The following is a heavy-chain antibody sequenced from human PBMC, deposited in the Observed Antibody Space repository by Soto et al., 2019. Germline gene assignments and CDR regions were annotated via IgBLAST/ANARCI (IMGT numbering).Heavy chain of an antibody. CDR1: GGTFSSYA. D-gene: IGHD4-4*01. CDR3: ARDQGLQSYYYYGMDV. Sequence: QVQLVQSGAEVKKPGSSVKVSCKASGGTFSSYAISWVRQAPGQGLEWMGGIIPIFGTANYAQKFQGRVTITADESTSTADMELSSLRSEDTAVYYCARDQGLQSYYYYGMDVWGQGTTVTVSS. J-gene: IGHJ6*02. CDR2: IIPIFGTA. V-gene: IGHV1-69*12.